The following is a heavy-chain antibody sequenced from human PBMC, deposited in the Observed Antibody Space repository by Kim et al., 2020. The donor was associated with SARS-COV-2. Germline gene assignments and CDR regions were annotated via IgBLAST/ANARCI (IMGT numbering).Heavy chain of an antibody. CDR2: IYYSGST. CDR3: ARGRIVGATTYWFDP. V-gene: IGHV4-39*01. CDR1: GGSISSSSYY. D-gene: IGHD1-26*01. J-gene: IGHJ5*02. Sequence: SETLSLTCTVSGGSISSSSYYWGWIRQPPGKGLEWIGSIYYSGSTYYNPSLKSRVTISVDTSKNQFSLKLSSVTAADTAVYYCARGRIVGATTYWFDPWG.